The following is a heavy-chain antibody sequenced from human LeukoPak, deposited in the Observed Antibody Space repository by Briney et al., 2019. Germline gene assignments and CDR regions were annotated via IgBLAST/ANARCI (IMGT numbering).Heavy chain of an antibody. CDR3: ARYSSSDAFDY. J-gene: IGHJ4*02. V-gene: IGHV1-46*01. CDR1: GYTFTSYY. D-gene: IGHD6-6*01. Sequence: ASVKVSCKASGYTFTSYYMHWVRQALGQGLEWMGIINPSGGSTSYAQKFQGRVTMTRDTSTSTVYMELSSLRSEDTAVYYCARYSSSDAFDYWGQGTLVTVSS. CDR2: INPSGGST.